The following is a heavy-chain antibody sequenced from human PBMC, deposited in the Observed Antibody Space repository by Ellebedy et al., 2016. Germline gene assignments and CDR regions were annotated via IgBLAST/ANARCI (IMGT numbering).Heavy chain of an antibody. Sequence: SETLSLTCTVSGGPISSYYWSWIRQPPGKGLEWIGYIYYSGSTNYNPSLKSRVTISVDTSKNQFSLKLSSVTAADTAVYYCARYSYGFRRSDYWGQGTLVTVSS. CDR2: IYYSGST. D-gene: IGHD5-18*01. J-gene: IGHJ4*02. CDR1: GGPISSYY. V-gene: IGHV4-59*08. CDR3: ARYSYGFRRSDY.